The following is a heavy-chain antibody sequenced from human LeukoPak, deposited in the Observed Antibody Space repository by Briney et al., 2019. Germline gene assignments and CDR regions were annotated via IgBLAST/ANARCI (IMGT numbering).Heavy chain of an antibody. J-gene: IGHJ4*02. Sequence: HGESLKISCKGSGYSFTSYWISWVRQMPGKGLEWMGRIDRSDSYTNYSPSFQGHVTISADKSISTAYLQWSSLKASDTAMYYCARHFGYSYGYYFDYWGQGTLVTVSS. D-gene: IGHD5-18*01. CDR3: ARHFGYSYGYYFDY. V-gene: IGHV5-10-1*01. CDR1: GYSFTSYW. CDR2: IDRSDSYT.